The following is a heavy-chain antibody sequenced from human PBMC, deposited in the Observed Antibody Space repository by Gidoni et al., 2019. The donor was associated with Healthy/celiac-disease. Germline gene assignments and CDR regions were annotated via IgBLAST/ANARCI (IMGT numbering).Heavy chain of an antibody. V-gene: IGHV3-30*04. CDR1: GFTFSSYA. CDR2: ISYDGSNK. D-gene: IGHD4-17*01. CDR3: ARVNFYGVGAFDI. J-gene: IGHJ3*02. Sequence: QVQLVESGGGVVQPGRSLRLSCAASGFTFSSYAMHWVRQAPGKGLEWVAVISYDGSNKYYADSVKGRFTISRDNSKNTLYLQMNSLRAEDTAVYYCARVNFYGVGAFDIWGQGTMVTVSS.